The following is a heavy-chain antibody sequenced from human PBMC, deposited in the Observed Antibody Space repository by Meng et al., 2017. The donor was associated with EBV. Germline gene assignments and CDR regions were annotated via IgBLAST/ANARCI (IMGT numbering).Heavy chain of an antibody. V-gene: IGHV1-46*01. CDR1: GYTFTSYY. CDR3: ARDPAGAVAGTHFDY. CDR2: INPSGGST. D-gene: IGHD6-19*01. Sequence: QGQLVQSGAEVKKPGASVKVSCKASGYTFTSYYMHWVRQAPGQGLEWMGIINPSGGSTSYAQKFQGRVTMTRDTSTSTVYMELSSLRSEDTAVYYCARDPAGAVAGTHFDYWGQGTLVTVSS. J-gene: IGHJ4*02.